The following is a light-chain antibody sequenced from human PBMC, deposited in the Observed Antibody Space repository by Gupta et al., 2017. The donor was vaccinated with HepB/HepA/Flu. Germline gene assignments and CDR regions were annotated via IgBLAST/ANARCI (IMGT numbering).Light chain of an antibody. V-gene: IGLV3-19*01. Sequence: SSELTQDPAVSVALGQTVRITCQGDSLRTYYASWYQQKPGQAPVLVIYGKNNRPSGIPDRFSVSFSGNTASLTITGAQAEDEADYYCNSRDSSSNRVFGGGTKLTVL. CDR3: NSRDSSSNRV. CDR1: SLRTYY. J-gene: IGLJ2*01. CDR2: GKN.